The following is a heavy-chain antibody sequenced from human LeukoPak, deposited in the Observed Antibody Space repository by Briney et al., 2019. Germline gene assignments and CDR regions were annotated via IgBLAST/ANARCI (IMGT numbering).Heavy chain of an antibody. D-gene: IGHD1-1*01. V-gene: IGHV4-34*01. CDR3: ARSTTRLMNDSNFDY. CDR1: GGSFSGYY. CDR2: INHSGST. J-gene: IGHJ4*02. Sequence: SETLSLTCAVYGGSFSGYYWSWIRQPPGKGLEWIGEINHSGSTNYNPSLKSRVTISVDTSKNQFSLKLSSVTAADTAVYYCARSTTRLMNDSNFDYWGQGTLVTVSS.